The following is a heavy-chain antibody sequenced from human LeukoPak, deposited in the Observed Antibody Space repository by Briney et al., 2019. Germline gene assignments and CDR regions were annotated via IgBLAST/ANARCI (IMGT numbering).Heavy chain of an antibody. CDR1: GGSFSGYY. CDR2: INHSGST. Sequence: SETLSLTCAVYGGSFSGYYWSWIRQPPGKGLEWIGEINHSGSTNYNPSLKSRVTISVDTSKNQFSLRLHSVTAADTAVYYCASPGVPYDFWSAQLDYWGQGTLVTVSS. J-gene: IGHJ4*02. D-gene: IGHD3-3*01. CDR3: ASPGVPYDFWSAQLDY. V-gene: IGHV4-34*01.